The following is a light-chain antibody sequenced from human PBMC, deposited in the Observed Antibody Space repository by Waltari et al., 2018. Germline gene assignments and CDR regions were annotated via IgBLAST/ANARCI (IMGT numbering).Light chain of an antibody. CDR3: SSYAGSDNFGV. J-gene: IGLJ2*01. Sequence: QSALPHPPSASASPGQSVTISGTATTSDVGIYDWLSWYQQHPGNAPKLISFEVNKGPSGVPDRFSGSSSGNTASLTISGPRPEDEADYYCSSYAGSDNFGVFGGGTKLTVL. V-gene: IGLV2-8*01. CDR1: TSDVGIYDW. CDR2: EVN.